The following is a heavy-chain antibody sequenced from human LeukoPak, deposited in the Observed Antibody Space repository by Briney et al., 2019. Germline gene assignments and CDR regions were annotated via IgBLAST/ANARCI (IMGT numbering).Heavy chain of an antibody. CDR1: GYTFTGYY. CDR2: INPKSGNT. D-gene: IGHD3-16*01. CDR3: TTELFGGWEANFDY. J-gene: IGHJ4*02. Sequence: GASVKLSCKASGYTFTGYYMHWVRQAPGQGLEWMGWINPKSGNTHYAQTFQGRVTITRDMSTSTAFMELSRLRSDDTAVYYCTTELFGGWEANFDYWGQGTVVTVSS. V-gene: IGHV1-2*02.